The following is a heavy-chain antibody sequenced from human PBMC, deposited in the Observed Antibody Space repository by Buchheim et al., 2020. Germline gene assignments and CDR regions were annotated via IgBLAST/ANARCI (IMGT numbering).Heavy chain of an antibody. Sequence: EVQLVESGGGLVKPGGSLTLSCAASGFTFSNAWMSWVRPAPGKGLEWVGRILSKTGGGTGEYAAPVNGRFTISRDDTKNTLYLQMNSLKTEDTAIYYCATEGSGGQNYWGQGAL. CDR2: ILSKTGGGTG. CDR3: ATEGSGGQNY. D-gene: IGHD3-10*01. J-gene: IGHJ4*02. V-gene: IGHV3-15*01. CDR1: GFTFSNAW.